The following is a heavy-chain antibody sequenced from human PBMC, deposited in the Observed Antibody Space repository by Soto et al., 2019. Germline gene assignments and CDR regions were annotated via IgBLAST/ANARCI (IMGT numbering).Heavy chain of an antibody. CDR1: GYNYNLHW. CDR2: IYPGDSDT. D-gene: IGHD3-16*01. CDR3: ARHLRSYDFFQYYYGIDV. Sequence: GESLKTSCRGSGYNYNLHWISWVRQKPGRGLEWMGIIYPGDSDTRYNPSSQGQVTISVDKSINTAYLQWDSLEASDTATYYCARHLRSYDFFQYYYGIDVWGQGSTVTVSS. V-gene: IGHV5-51*01. J-gene: IGHJ6*02.